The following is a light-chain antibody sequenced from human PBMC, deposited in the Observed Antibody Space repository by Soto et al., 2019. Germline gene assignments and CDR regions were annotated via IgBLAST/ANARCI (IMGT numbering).Light chain of an antibody. V-gene: IGLV2-14*01. CDR3: NSFTTSTTYV. CDR2: DVS. CDR1: SSDVGSYDY. J-gene: IGLJ1*01. Sequence: QSALTQPASVSGSPGQSITISCTGTSSDVGSYDYVSWYQQHPGKAPKLLIYDVSNRPSGVSNRFSGSKSGNTASLTISGLQAEDEADYYCNSFTTSTTYVFGIGTQLTVL.